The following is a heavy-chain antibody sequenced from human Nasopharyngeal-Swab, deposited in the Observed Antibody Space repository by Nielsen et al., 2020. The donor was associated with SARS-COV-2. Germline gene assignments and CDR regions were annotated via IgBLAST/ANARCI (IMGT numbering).Heavy chain of an antibody. CDR1: GFTFSRYW. J-gene: IGHJ6*02. CDR2: IMQDGSEK. V-gene: IGHV3-7*01. D-gene: IGHD3-16*02. Sequence: GGSLRLSCAGSGFTFSRYWMSWVRQAPGKGLEWVANIMQDGSEKYYEDSVKGRFTISRDNAKNSLYLQMNSLRAEDTAAYYCARDKGMRDYVWGSYRSSYYYYYGMDVWGQGTTVTVSS. CDR3: ARDKGMRDYVWGSYRSSYYYYYGMDV.